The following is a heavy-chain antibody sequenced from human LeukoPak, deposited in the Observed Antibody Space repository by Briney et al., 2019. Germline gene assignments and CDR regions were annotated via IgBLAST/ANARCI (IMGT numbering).Heavy chain of an antibody. D-gene: IGHD3-9*01. CDR1: GGSISSYY. CDR2: IYTSGST. Sequence: SETLSLTCTVSGGSISSYYWSWIRQPAGKGLEWIGRIYTSGSTNYNPSLKSRVTMSVDTSKNQFSLKLSSVTAADTAVYYCARDSASWLLPNWYFDLWGRGTLVTVSS. V-gene: IGHV4-4*07. J-gene: IGHJ2*01. CDR3: ARDSASWLLPNWYFDL.